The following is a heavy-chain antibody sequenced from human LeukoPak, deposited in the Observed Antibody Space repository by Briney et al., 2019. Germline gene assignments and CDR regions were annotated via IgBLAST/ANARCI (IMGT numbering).Heavy chain of an antibody. V-gene: IGHV4-59*08. Sequence: SETLSLTCTVSGGSISSYYWSWIRQPPGKGLEWIGYIYYSGSTNYNPSLKSRVTISVDTSKNQFSLKLSSVTAADTAVYYCARGEVQWELLAFDYWGQGTLVTVSS. D-gene: IGHD1-26*01. CDR2: IYYSGST. CDR3: ARGEVQWELLAFDY. CDR1: GGSISSYY. J-gene: IGHJ4*02.